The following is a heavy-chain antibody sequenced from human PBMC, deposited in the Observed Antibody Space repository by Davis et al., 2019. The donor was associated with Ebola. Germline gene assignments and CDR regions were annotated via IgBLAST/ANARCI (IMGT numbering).Heavy chain of an antibody. CDR3: TTRGAYSDVWRRTPRTYKWFDT. J-gene: IGHJ5*02. CDR2: ISRSGRT. D-gene: IGHD5-18*01. V-gene: IGHV4-34*01. CDR1: SLSGAS. Sequence: MPSETLSLTCASLSGASWSWIRQTPGKGLAWIGEISRSGRTNYNPSLEVRVTMSVATSKTQPSLKLDSLTAADTAVYYCTTRGAYSDVWRRTPRTYKWFDTWDQGTLVTVSS.